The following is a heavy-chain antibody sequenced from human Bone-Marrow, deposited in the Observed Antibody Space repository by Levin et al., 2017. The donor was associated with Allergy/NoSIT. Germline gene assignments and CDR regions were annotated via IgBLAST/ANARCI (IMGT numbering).Heavy chain of an antibody. CDR2: FYYGGEST. D-gene: IGHD6-6*01. CDR3: ATYPYRLAAPYDY. J-gene: IGHJ4*02. CDR1: GFSVSENY. V-gene: IGHV3-66*01. Sequence: GESLKISCAASGFSVSENYMGWVRQAPGKGLEWVSLFYYGGESTYYVDSVKGRFTISRDNSKNTLYLQMNSLRVEDTAVYYCATYPYRLAAPYDYWGQGALVTVSS.